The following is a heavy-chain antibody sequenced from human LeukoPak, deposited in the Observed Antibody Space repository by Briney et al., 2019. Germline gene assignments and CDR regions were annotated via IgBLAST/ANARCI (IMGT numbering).Heavy chain of an antibody. Sequence: SETLSLTCAVYGGSFSGYYWSWIRQPPGKGLEWIGEINHSGSTNYNPSLKSRFTISVDTSKNQFSLKLSSVTAADTAVYYCARGRNGSGSFVWGSYRPFDYWGQGTLVTVSS. J-gene: IGHJ4*02. D-gene: IGHD3-16*02. CDR1: GGSFSGYY. CDR2: INHSGST. CDR3: ARGRNGSGSFVWGSYRPFDY. V-gene: IGHV4-34*01.